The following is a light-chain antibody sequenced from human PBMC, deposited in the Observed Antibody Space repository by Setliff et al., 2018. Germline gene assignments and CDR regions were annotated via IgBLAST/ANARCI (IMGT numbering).Light chain of an antibody. V-gene: IGLV2-14*03. J-gene: IGLJ1*01. Sequence: SVLTQPASVSGSPGQSITISCTGTSSDIGGYRYVSWYQQHPGKAPKLMIYDVNNRPSGVSNRFSGTKSGNTASLTISGLQADDEADYFCSSYRSGDTWVFGTGTRVFGTGTKVTVL. CDR2: DVN. CDR3: SSYRSGDTWVFGTGTRV. CDR1: SSDIGGYRY.